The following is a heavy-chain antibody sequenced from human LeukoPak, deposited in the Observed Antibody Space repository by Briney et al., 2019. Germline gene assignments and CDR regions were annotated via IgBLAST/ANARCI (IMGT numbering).Heavy chain of an antibody. CDR2: INPSGGST. CDR1: GYTFTSYY. V-gene: IGHV1-46*01. D-gene: IGHD3-10*01. J-gene: IGHJ5*02. CDR3: ARDLSRWFGEETQTNWFDP. Sequence: ASVKVSCKASGYTFTSYYMHWVRQAPGQGLEWMGIINPSGGSTSYAQKFQGRITMTRDMSTSTVYMELSSLRSEDTAVYYCARDLSRWFGEETQTNWFDPWGQGTLVTVSS.